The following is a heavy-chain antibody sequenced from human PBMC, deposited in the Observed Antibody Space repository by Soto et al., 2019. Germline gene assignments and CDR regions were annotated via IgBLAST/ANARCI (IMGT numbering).Heavy chain of an antibody. CDR1: GFTFSSYW. J-gene: IGHJ4*02. D-gene: IGHD2-15*01. CDR2: INSDESST. Sequence: EVQLVESGGGLVQPGGYLRLSCAASGFTFSSYWMHWVRQAPGKGLVWVSRINSDESSTSYADSVKGRFTISRDNAKNTLYLQMNSLRAEDTAVYYCVRTSLVVAAATREDYWGQGTLVTVSS. V-gene: IGHV3-74*01. CDR3: VRTSLVVAAATREDY.